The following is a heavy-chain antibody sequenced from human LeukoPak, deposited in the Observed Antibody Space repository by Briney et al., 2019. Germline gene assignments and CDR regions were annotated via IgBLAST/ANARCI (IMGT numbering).Heavy chain of an antibody. CDR2: ISAYNGNT. D-gene: IGHD1-26*01. CDR3: ARAGYSRFVDDLDY. Sequence: ASVKVSCKASGYIFTNYGINWVRQAPGQGLEWMGWISAYNGNTKYTQKLQDRVTMTTDSSTSTAYMGLKNLRSDDTAVYFCARAGYSRFVDDLDYWGQGTLVIVSS. V-gene: IGHV1-18*01. J-gene: IGHJ4*02. CDR1: GYIFTNYG.